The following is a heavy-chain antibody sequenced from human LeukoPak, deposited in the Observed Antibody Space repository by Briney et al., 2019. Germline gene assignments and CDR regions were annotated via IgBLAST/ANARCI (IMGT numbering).Heavy chain of an antibody. CDR2: INPSGGST. Sequence: ASVKVSCKASGYTFTSYYMHWVRQAPGQGLEWMGIINPSGGSTSYAQKFQGRVTMTRDTSTSTVYMELSSLRSEDTAVYYCAILGSHYYDSSGSGDYWGQGTLVTVSS. CDR1: GYTFTSYY. CDR3: AILGSHYYDSSGSGDY. D-gene: IGHD3-22*01. J-gene: IGHJ4*02. V-gene: IGHV1-46*01.